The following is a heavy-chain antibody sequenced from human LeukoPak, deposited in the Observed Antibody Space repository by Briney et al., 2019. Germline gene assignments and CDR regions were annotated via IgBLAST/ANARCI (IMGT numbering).Heavy chain of an antibody. CDR1: GGSISSYY. J-gene: IGHJ4*02. Sequence: PSETLSLTCTASGGSISSYYWSWIRQPPGKGLEWIGYIYYSGSTNYNPSLKSRVTISVDTSKNQFSLKLSSVTAADTAVYYCARVHGPYYYDSSGYHLDYWGQGTLVTVSS. D-gene: IGHD3-22*01. CDR3: ARVHGPYYYDSSGYHLDY. V-gene: IGHV4-59*01. CDR2: IYYSGST.